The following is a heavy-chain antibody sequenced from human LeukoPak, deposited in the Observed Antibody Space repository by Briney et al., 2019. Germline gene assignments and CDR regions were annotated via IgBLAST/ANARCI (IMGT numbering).Heavy chain of an antibody. J-gene: IGHJ4*02. CDR2: ISAYNGNT. CDR3: ARAHYDSSGYYDFDY. D-gene: IGHD3-22*01. V-gene: IGHV1-18*01. CDR1: GYTFTSYG. Sequence: GASAKVSCKASGYTFTSYGISWVRQAPGQGLEWMGWISAYNGNTNYAQKLQGRVTMTTDTSTSTAYMELRSLRSDDTAVYYCARAHYDSSGYYDFDYWGQGTLVTVSS.